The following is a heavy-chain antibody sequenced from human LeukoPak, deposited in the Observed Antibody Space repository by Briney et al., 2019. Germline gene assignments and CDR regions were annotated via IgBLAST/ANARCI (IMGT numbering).Heavy chain of an antibody. CDR1: GFTFSSYE. J-gene: IGHJ6*04. CDR2: ISSSGSTI. D-gene: IGHD3-10*01. CDR3: ARLITMVRGVRYYYYGMDV. V-gene: IGHV3-48*03. Sequence: GGSLRLSCAASGFTFSSYEMNWVRQAPGKGLEWVSYISSSGSTIYYADSVKGRFTISRDNAKNSLYLQMNSLRAEDTAVYYCARLITMVRGVRYYYYGMDVWGKGTTVTVSS.